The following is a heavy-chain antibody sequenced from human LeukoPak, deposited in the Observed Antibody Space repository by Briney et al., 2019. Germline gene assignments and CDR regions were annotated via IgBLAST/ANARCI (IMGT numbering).Heavy chain of an antibody. CDR3: ARAHVDTAMVTGRFDY. Sequence: GASVKVSCKASEYTFTSYYMHWVRQAPGQGLEWMGIINPSGGSTSYAQKFQGRVTMTRDTSTSTVYMELSSLRSEDTAVYYCARAHVDTAMVTGRFDYWGQGTLVTVSS. CDR2: INPSGGST. CDR1: EYTFTSYY. D-gene: IGHD5-18*01. V-gene: IGHV1-46*01. J-gene: IGHJ4*02.